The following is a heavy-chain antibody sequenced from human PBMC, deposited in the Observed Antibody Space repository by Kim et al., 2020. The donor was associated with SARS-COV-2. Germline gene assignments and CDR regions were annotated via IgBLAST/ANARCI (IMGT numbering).Heavy chain of an antibody. CDR3: ARVSPVDYGDGFDY. J-gene: IGHJ4*02. CDR1: GGSISSGGYY. D-gene: IGHD4-17*01. V-gene: IGHV4-31*03. Sequence: SETLSLTCTVSGGSISSGGYYWSWIRQHPGKGLEWIGYIYYSGSTYYNPSLKSRVTISVDTSKNQFSLKLSSVTAADTAVYYCARVSPVDYGDGFDYWGQGTLGTVSS. CDR2: IYYSGST.